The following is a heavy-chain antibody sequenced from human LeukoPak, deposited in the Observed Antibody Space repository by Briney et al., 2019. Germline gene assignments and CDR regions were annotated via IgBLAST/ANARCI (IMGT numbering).Heavy chain of an antibody. D-gene: IGHD6-6*01. CDR2: ISYDGSNK. CDR3: AKSGIAARFSGRYSYNYMDV. Sequence: GGSLRLSCAASGFTFSSYAMHWVRQAPGKGLEWVAVISYDGSNKYYADSVKGRLTISRDNSKNTLYLQMNSLRAEDTAVYYCAKSGIAARFSGRYSYNYMDVWGKGTTVTVSS. CDR1: GFTFSSYA. V-gene: IGHV3-30*04. J-gene: IGHJ6*03.